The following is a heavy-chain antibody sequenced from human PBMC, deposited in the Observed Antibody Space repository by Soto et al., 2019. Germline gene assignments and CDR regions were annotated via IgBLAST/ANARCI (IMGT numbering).Heavy chain of an antibody. CDR2: IIPISGTA. CDR1: GGTFSSYA. D-gene: IGHD3-3*01. Sequence: QVQLVQSGAEVKKPGSSVKVSCTASGGTFSSYAISWVRQAPGQGLEWMGGIIPISGTATYAQKFQGRVTITADKSTRTAYKELSSLRYENTAVYYCARAPLPNDFWSGYADDYYGIDVWGKGTTATVSS. V-gene: IGHV1-69*06. J-gene: IGHJ6*04. CDR3: ARAPLPNDFWSGYADDYYGIDV.